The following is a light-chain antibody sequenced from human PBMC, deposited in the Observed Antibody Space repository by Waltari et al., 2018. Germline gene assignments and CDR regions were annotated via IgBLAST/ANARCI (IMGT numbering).Light chain of an antibody. CDR3: QHYVRLPAT. CDR2: GAS. CDR1: QSVRGS. V-gene: IGKV3-20*01. Sequence: EIVLTQSPGTLSLSPGERATISCRASQSVRGSLAWYQQKAGQAPRLLIYGASSRATGIPDRFSGSGSGTDFSLTISRLEPEDFAVYYCQHYVRLPATFGQGTKVEI. J-gene: IGKJ1*01.